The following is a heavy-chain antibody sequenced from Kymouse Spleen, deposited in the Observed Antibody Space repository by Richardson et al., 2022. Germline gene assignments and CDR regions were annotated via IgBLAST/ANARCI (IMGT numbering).Heavy chain of an antibody. CDR3: ARGLRYFDWLLSYYYYYGMDV. CDR2: INHSGST. D-gene: IGHD3-9*01. Sequence: QVQLQQWGAGLLKPSETLSLTCAVYGGSFSGYYWSWIRQPPGKGLEWIGEINHSGSTNYNPSLKSRVTISVDTSKNQFSLKLSSVTAADTAVYYCARGLRYFDWLLSYYYYYGMDVWGQGTTVTVSS. J-gene: IGHJ6*02. V-gene: IGHV4-34*01. CDR1: GGSFSGYY.